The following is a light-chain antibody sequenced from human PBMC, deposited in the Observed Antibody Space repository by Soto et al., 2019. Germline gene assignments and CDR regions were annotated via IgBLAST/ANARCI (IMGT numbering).Light chain of an antibody. CDR3: QQYNNWPPT. CDR1: QSVTSN. J-gene: IGKJ1*01. V-gene: IGKV3-15*01. Sequence: EIVMTQSPATLSVSPGERATLSCRASQSVTSNLAWYQQKPGHAPRLLIYGASTRATGIPARFSGSGSGTEFTLTINSLQSEDFAVYCCQQYNNWPPTFGQGTKVDIK. CDR2: GAS.